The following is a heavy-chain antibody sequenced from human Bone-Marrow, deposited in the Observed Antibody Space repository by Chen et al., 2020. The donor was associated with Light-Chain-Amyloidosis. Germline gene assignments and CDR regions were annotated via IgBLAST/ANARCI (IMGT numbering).Heavy chain of an antibody. CDR1: GGASSSYA. CDR3: AGGHYDVWTGSPQGFQE. Sequence: QVQLVQSAAEVKKPGSAVKVSCKSLGGASSSYAISWVRQAPGQGLEWMGSISPIYRTSTDGRGFQGRVGITTGESATTAYMELRGLRAGDTALYYWAGGHYDVWTGSPQGFQEWGQGTQVTVSS. CDR2: ISPIYRTS. D-gene: IGHD3-3*01. V-gene: IGHV1-69*05. J-gene: IGHJ1*01.